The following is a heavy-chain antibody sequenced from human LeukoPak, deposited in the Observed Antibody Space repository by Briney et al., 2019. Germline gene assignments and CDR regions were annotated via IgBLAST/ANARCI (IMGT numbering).Heavy chain of an antibody. V-gene: IGHV3-7*01. J-gene: IGHJ4*02. CDR2: IKPDGTEK. Sequence: TGGSLRLSCATSGFTFSNAWMNWVRQAPGKGLEWVANIKPDGTEKYYVDSLKGRFTISRDNTKNSLYLQMSSLRVEDTAVYYCARGGNSSWDYWGQGALVTVSS. D-gene: IGHD6-6*01. CDR1: GFTFSNAW. CDR3: ARGGNSSWDY.